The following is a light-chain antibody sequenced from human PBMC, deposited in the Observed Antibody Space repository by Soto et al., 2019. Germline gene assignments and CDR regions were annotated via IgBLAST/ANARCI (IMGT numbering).Light chain of an antibody. CDR2: EVS. J-gene: IGLJ1*01. V-gene: IGLV2-14*01. Sequence: QSVLTQPASVSGSPGQSITISCTGTSSDVGAYNLVSWYQLHPDKAPKLMISEVSNRPSGVSDRFSGSKSGNTASLTISGLQAEDEADYYCASLTTTNFVFGTGTKVTVL. CDR1: SSDVGAYNL. CDR3: ASLTTTNFV.